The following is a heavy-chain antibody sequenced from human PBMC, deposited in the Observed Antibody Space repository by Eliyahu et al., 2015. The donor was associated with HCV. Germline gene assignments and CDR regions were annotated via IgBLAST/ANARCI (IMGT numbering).Heavy chain of an antibody. CDR1: GFTVSSNY. J-gene: IGHJ4*02. Sequence: EVQLVESGGGLVQPGGSLRLSCAASGFTVSSNYMSWVRQAPGKGLEWVSIIYSGGSTFYADSVKGRFTISRDNSRNTLYLQMNSLRAEDTAVYYCARDRHYGSGSIDYWGQGTLVTVSS. D-gene: IGHD3-10*01. V-gene: IGHV3-66*01. CDR2: IYSGGST. CDR3: ARDRHYGSGSIDY.